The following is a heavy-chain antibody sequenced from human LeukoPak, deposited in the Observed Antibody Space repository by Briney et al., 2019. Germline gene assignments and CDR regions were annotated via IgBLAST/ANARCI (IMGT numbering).Heavy chain of an antibody. J-gene: IGHJ4*02. CDR3: ARAVTYRELLVGYFDY. D-gene: IGHD1-26*01. V-gene: IGHV4-34*01. Sequence: SETLSLTCAVCGGSFSGYYWSWLRQPPGKGLEWIGEINHSGSTNHNPSLMSRVPISVDTSNHQFSLKLSSVAAADTAVYYCARAVTYRELLVGYFDYWGQGTLVTVSS. CDR1: GGSFSGYY. CDR2: INHSGST.